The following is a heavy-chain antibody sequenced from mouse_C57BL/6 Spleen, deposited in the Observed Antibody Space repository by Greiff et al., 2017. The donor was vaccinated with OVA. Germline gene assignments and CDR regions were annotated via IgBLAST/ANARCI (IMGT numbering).Heavy chain of an antibody. CDR1: GYAFTNYL. Sequence: VQLQQSGAELVRPGTSVKVSCKASGYAFTNYLIEWVKQRPGQGLEWIGVINPGSGGTNYNEKFKGKATLTADKSSSTAYMQLSSLTSEDSAVYFCARCITTNWYFDVWGTGTTVTVSS. V-gene: IGHV1-54*01. D-gene: IGHD1-1*01. CDR2: INPGSGGT. CDR3: ARCITTNWYFDV. J-gene: IGHJ1*03.